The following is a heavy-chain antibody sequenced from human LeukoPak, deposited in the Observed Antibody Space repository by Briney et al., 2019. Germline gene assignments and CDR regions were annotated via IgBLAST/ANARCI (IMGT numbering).Heavy chain of an antibody. V-gene: IGHV4-59*01. Sequence: SETLSLTCTVPGGSISSYYWSWIRQPPGKGLEWIGYIYYSGSTNYNPSLKSRVTISVDTSKNQFSLKLSSVTSAETAVYYCARGGPNDYVCGTPRGDAFDIWGQGTMVTVSS. D-gene: IGHD3-16*01. J-gene: IGHJ3*02. CDR1: GGSISSYY. CDR3: ARGGPNDYVCGTPRGDAFDI. CDR2: IYYSGST.